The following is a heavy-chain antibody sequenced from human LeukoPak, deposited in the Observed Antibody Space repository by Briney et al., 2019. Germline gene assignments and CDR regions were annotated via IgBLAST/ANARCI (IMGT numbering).Heavy chain of an antibody. D-gene: IGHD3-10*01. CDR1: GGTFSSYA. Sequence: SVKVSCKASGGTFSSYAISWVRQAPGQGLEWMGGIIPIFGAANYAQKFQGRVTITADESTSTAYMELSSLRSEDTAVYYCARAPFNRITMVRGVIGWSDPWGQGTLVTVSS. CDR2: IIPIFGAA. V-gene: IGHV1-69*13. J-gene: IGHJ5*02. CDR3: ARAPFNRITMVRGVIGWSDP.